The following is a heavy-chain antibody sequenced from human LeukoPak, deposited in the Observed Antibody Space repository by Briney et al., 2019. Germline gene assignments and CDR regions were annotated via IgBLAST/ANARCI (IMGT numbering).Heavy chain of an antibody. CDR3: AGDVT. CDR2: IRFDGSNQ. CDR1: GFIFSDYG. V-gene: IGHV3-30*02. Sequence: GGSLRLSCAASGFIFSDYGMSWVRQAPGKGLEWVAFIRFDGSNQYYADSVKGRFTISRDNSKNTLYLQMNSLRAEDTAVYYCAGDVTWGQGTLVTVSS. J-gene: IGHJ5*02. D-gene: IGHD2-21*02.